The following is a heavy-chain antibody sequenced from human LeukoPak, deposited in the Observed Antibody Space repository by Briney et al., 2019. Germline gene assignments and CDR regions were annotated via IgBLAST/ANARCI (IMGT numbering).Heavy chain of an antibody. Sequence: SETLSLTCTVSGVSISGDYWSWFRQPAGKGLEWIGRIYTGGSINYNPSLKSRVTISTDTSKNQFSLKLNSVTAADTAVYYCARDGSPAYWGQGTPVTVSS. CDR1: GVSISGDY. J-gene: IGHJ4*02. D-gene: IGHD1-26*01. CDR2: IYTGGSI. CDR3: ARDGSPAY. V-gene: IGHV4-4*07.